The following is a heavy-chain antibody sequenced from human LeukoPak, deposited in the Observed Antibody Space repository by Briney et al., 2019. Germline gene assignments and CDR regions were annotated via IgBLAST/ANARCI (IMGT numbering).Heavy chain of an antibody. J-gene: IGHJ4*02. CDR2: INHSGST. D-gene: IGHD4-17*01. Sequence: XXRPPGXXXEWIGEINHSGSTNYNPSLKSRVTISVDTSKNQFSLKLSAVTAADTAVYYCARVRDYGDYTGWGQGTLVTVSS. CDR3: ARVRDYGDYTG. V-gene: IGHV4-34*01.